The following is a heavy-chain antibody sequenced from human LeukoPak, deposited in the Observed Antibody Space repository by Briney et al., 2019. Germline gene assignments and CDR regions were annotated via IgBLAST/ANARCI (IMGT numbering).Heavy chain of an antibody. CDR2: INQDGSEE. CDR1: KFTFSRYW. J-gene: IGHJ4*02. Sequence: GGSLRLSCAASKFTFSRYWMSWVRQAPGQGLEWVANINQDGSEERYLDSVKGRFTISRDNAKNSVYLQMNSLRAEDTAVYFCAKDHCSGGSCYPFDYWGQGTLVTVSS. CDR3: AKDHCSGGSCYPFDY. V-gene: IGHV3-7*04. D-gene: IGHD2-15*01.